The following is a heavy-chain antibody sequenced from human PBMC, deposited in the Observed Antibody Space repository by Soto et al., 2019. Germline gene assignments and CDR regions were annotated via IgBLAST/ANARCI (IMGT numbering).Heavy chain of an antibody. D-gene: IGHD6-6*01. V-gene: IGHV4-59*01. CDR1: GGSISSYY. CDR2: LYYSGST. CDR3: ARDRGEDSSSFYYHYYYGMDV. Sequence: SETLSLSCTVSGGSISSYYWSWIRQPPGKGLEWIGYLYYSGSTNYNPSLKSRVTISVDTSKNQFSLKLSSVTAADTAVYYCARDRGEDSSSFYYHYYYGMDVWGQGTTVT. J-gene: IGHJ6*02.